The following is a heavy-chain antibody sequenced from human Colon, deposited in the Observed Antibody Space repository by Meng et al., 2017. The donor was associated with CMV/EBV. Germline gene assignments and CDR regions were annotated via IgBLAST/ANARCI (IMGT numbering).Heavy chain of an antibody. Sequence: GGSLRLSCAASGFTFSNYAMHWVRQAPGKGLEWVAVISNDGTIKYYPDSVKGRVTVSRDNSKDTLYLQMNSLRPEDTAVYYCAKDVFSSSAWNGPFDHWGQGTLVTVSS. D-gene: IGHD1-1*01. V-gene: IGHV3-30*04. CDR3: AKDVFSSSAWNGPFDH. CDR1: GFTFSNYA. CDR2: ISNDGTIK. J-gene: IGHJ4*02.